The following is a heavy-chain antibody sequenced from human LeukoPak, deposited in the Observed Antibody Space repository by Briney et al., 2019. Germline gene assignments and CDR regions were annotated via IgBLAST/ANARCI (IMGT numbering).Heavy chain of an antibody. J-gene: IGHJ4*02. CDR3: YYYDSSGYSDFDF. CDR1: GFTFSSYA. CDR2: VSGSGGST. V-gene: IGHV3-23*01. Sequence: GGSLRLSCAASGFTFSSYAMSWVRQAPGKGVEWVSAVSGSGGSTFYADSVKGGFTISRDNSKNTLYLQMNSLRAEDTAVYYPYYYDSSGYSDFDFWGQGTLVTVSS. D-gene: IGHD3-22*01.